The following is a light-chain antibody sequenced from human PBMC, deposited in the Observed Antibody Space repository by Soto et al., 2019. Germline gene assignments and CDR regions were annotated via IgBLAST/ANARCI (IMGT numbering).Light chain of an antibody. J-gene: IGKJ2*01. V-gene: IGKV2D-29*02. CDR1: QSLLHSDGKTY. CDR3: MQSVDLYT. CDR2: EVS. Sequence: DIVMTQTPLSLSITPGQPASISCKSSQSLLHSDGKTYLYWYLQKPGQSPQLLIYEVSNRSSGVPRRFSGSGSGTDFTLYISRVEAEDVGVYYCMQSVDLYTFGQGPKLEIK.